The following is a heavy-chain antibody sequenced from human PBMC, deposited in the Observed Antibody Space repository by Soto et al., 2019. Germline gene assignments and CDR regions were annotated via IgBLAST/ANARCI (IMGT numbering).Heavy chain of an antibody. J-gene: IGHJ4*02. Sequence: SETLSLTCAVYGGSFSGYYWSWIRQPPGKGLEWIGEINHSGSTNYNPSLKSRVTISVDTSKNQFSLTLSSVTAADTAVYFCAREKFIFGVLVHQYFFDYCGQGTLVTVYS. CDR2: INHSGST. V-gene: IGHV4-34*01. CDR1: GGSFSGYY. CDR3: AREKFIFGVLVHQYFFDY. D-gene: IGHD3-3*01.